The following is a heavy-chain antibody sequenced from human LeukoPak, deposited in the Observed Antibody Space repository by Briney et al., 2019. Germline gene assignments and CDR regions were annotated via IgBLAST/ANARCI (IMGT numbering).Heavy chain of an antibody. CDR1: GFTFSSYA. Sequence: TGGSLRLSCAASGFTFSSYAMSWVRQAPGKGLESVSAISGSGGSAHYADSVKGRFTISRDNSKNTLYLQMNSLRAEDTAVYYCAKDGGGFDYWGQGTLVTVSS. CDR3: AKDGGGFDY. V-gene: IGHV3-23*01. D-gene: IGHD3-16*01. CDR2: ISGSGGSA. J-gene: IGHJ4*02.